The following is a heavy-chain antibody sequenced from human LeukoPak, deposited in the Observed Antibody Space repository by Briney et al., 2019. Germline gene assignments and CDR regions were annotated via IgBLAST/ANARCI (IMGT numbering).Heavy chain of an antibody. CDR2: IYSGGSA. Sequence: GGSLRLSCAASGFTVSSNYMSWVRQAPGKGLEWVSVIYSGGSAYYADSVKGRFTISRDNSKNTLYLQMNSLRAEDTAVYYCARAGYYGSGSYTNAFDIWGQGTMVTVSS. CDR3: ARAGYYGSGSYTNAFDI. D-gene: IGHD3-10*01. J-gene: IGHJ3*02. V-gene: IGHV3-66*01. CDR1: GFTVSSNY.